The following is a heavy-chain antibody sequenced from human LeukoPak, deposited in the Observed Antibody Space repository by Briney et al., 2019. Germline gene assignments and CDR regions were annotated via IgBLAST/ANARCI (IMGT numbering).Heavy chain of an antibody. J-gene: IGHJ4*02. V-gene: IGHV4-30-4*01. D-gene: IGHD3-22*01. Sequence: PSETLSLTCTVSGGSISSGDYYRSWIRQPPGKGLKWIGYIYYSGSTYYNPSLKSRVTISVDTSKNQFSLKLSSVTAADTAVYYCAGGSSGYYYGGYWGQGTLVTVSS. CDR1: GGSISSGDYY. CDR3: AGGSSGYYYGGY. CDR2: IYYSGST.